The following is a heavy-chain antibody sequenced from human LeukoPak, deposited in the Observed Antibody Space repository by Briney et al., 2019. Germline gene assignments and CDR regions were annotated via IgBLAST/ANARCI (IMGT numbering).Heavy chain of an antibody. V-gene: IGHV5-51*01. CDR3: ARRMTRGVITSPFDS. CDR1: GYSFTNYW. D-gene: IGHD3-10*01. J-gene: IGHJ4*02. Sequence: GEPLKISCKGSGYSFTNYWIGWVRQMPGKGLELMGLIYPGDSDTTYRPSFQGQVTISADKSISTAYLQWSSLKASDTAMYYCARRMTRGVITSPFDSWGQGTLVSVSS. CDR2: IYPGDSDT.